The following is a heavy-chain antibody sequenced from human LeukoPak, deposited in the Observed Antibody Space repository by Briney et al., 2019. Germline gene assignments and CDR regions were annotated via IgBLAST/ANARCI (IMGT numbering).Heavy chain of an antibody. Sequence: SETLSLTCTVSGGSISSSSYYWGWIRQPPGKGLEWIGYIYYSGSTNYNPSLKSRVTISVDTSKNQFSLKLSSVTAADTAVYYCARVEAGQYYFDYWGQGTLVTVSS. CDR1: GGSISSSSYY. D-gene: IGHD6-19*01. CDR2: IYYSGST. J-gene: IGHJ4*02. CDR3: ARVEAGQYYFDY. V-gene: IGHV4-61*05.